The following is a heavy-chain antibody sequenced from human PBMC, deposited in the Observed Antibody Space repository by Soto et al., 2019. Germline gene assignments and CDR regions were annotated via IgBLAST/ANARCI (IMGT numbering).Heavy chain of an antibody. J-gene: IGHJ4*02. Sequence: SETLSLTCTVSGGSISSYYWSWIRQPPGKGLEWIGYIYYSGSTNYNPSLKSRVTISVDTSKNQFSLKLSSVTAADTAVYYCARQRRITIFGVVTPFDYWGQGTLVTVSS. CDR3: ARQRRITIFGVVTPFDY. CDR1: GGSISSYY. D-gene: IGHD3-3*01. CDR2: IYYSGST. V-gene: IGHV4-59*08.